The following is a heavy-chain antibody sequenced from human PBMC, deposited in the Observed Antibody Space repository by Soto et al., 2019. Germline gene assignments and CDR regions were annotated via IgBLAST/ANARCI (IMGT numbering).Heavy chain of an antibody. Sequence: EVQLVESGGGLVQPGGSLRLSCAASGFTFSSDWMSWVRQAPGKGLEWVANIKQDGSEKYYVDSVKGRFTISRDNAKNSLYRQMNSLRAEDTAVYYCARGRIFQGGQGTLVTVSS. D-gene: IGHD2-15*01. CDR2: IKQDGSEK. CDR1: GFTFSSDW. J-gene: IGHJ4*02. V-gene: IGHV3-7*03. CDR3: ARGRIFQ.